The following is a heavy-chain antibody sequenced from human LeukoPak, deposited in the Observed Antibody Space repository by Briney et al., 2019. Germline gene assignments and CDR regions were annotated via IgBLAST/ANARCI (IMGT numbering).Heavy chain of an antibody. J-gene: IGHJ6*02. Sequence: SETLSLTCTVSGGSISSYYWSWIRQPPGKGLEWIGYIYYSGSTYYNPSLKSRVTISVDTSKNQFSLKLSSVTAADTAVYYCARVGYSGYDTYYYYYYGMDVWGQGTTVTVSS. D-gene: IGHD5-12*01. CDR1: GGSISSYY. CDR3: ARVGYSGYDTYYYYYYGMDV. V-gene: IGHV4-59*06. CDR2: IYYSGST.